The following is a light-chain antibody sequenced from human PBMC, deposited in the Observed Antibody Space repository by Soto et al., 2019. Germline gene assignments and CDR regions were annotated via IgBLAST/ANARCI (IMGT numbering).Light chain of an antibody. Sequence: QSALTQPASVSGSPGQSITIPCTGTSSDVGGYNLVSWFQQHPGKAPKLLIYEGTKRPSGASNRFAGSKSGNTASLTISGLQAEDEADYYCCSYAAGSTPVLFGGGTKLTVL. V-gene: IGLV2-23*01. J-gene: IGLJ2*01. CDR3: CSYAAGSTPVL. CDR1: SSDVGGYNL. CDR2: EGT.